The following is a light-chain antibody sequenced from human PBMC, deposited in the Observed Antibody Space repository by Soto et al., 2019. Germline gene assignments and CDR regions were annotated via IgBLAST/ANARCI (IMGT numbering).Light chain of an antibody. CDR3: QQYGMSPFT. J-gene: IGKJ3*01. Sequence: SLCTLSLSQGETATLSCRASQSVSSNYVAWFHQKPGQAPRLLIYGASSRATGVPDRFSASGSGTDFTLTISRLEPEDFAVYYCQQYGMSPFTFGPVTKVDI. CDR2: GAS. CDR1: QSVSSNY. V-gene: IGKV3-20*01.